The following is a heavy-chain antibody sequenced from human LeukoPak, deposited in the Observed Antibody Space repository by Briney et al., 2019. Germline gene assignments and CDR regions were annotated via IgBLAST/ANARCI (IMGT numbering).Heavy chain of an antibody. Sequence: KPSETLSLTCTVSGGSISSSSYYWGWIRQPPGKGLEWIGSIYYSGSTYYNPSLKSRVTISVDTSKNQFSLKLSSVTAADTAVYYCGLGYCSGGSCFQTVFDYWGQGTLVTVSS. V-gene: IGHV4-39*01. CDR2: IYYSGST. CDR3: GLGYCSGGSCFQTVFDY. D-gene: IGHD2-15*01. J-gene: IGHJ4*02. CDR1: GGSISSSSYY.